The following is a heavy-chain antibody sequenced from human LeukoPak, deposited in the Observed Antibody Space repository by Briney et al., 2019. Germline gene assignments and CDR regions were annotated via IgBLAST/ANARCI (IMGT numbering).Heavy chain of an antibody. CDR1: GFTFSSYS. Sequence: GGSLRLSCAASGFTFSSYSMNWVRQAPGKGLEWVSPISSSSSYIYYADSVKGRFTISRDNAKNSLYLQMNSLRAEDTAVYYCARDGLSGDILTGYPYYWGQGTLVTVSS. CDR3: ARDGLSGDILTGYPYY. D-gene: IGHD3-9*01. V-gene: IGHV3-21*01. J-gene: IGHJ4*02. CDR2: ISSSSSYI.